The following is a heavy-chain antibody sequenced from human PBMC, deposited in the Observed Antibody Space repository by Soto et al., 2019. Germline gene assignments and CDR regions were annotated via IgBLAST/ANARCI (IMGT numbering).Heavy chain of an antibody. D-gene: IGHD3-16*01. V-gene: IGHV4-61*01. CDR3: ARGLTMGQLPSHFDH. J-gene: IGHJ5*02. CDR1: GGSVSNDNFY. Sequence: SETLSLTCTVSGGSVSNDNFYWSWIRQPPGKGLEWIGYVHSSGITNYNPSLKRRVTISVDTSRNQFSLRLSSVTAADTAVYYCARGLTMGQLPSHFDHWGQGTLVTVS. CDR2: VHSSGIT.